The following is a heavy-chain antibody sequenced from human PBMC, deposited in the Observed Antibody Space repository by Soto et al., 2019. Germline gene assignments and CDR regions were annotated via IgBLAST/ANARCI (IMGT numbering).Heavy chain of an antibody. Sequence: LVQSGAEVKNPGASVTVSCKTSGYTFTTYALIWVRQAPGQGLEWMGWIAPYTGKTVYAQNVQGRVTMTTDTSTGTASMEMGSLTSDDTAVYFCAREGVAAAMDSWGQGTLVTVSS. CDR1: GYTFTTYA. J-gene: IGHJ4*02. V-gene: IGHV1-18*01. CDR2: IAPYTGKT. D-gene: IGHD6-13*01. CDR3: AREGVAAAMDS.